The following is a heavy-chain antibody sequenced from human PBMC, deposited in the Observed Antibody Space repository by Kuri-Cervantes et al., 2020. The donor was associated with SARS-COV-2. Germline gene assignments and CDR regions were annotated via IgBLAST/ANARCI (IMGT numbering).Heavy chain of an antibody. CDR2: IYYSGST. CDR3: ARVRLCFDY. Sequence: GSLRLSCTVSGGSISSSSYYWGWIRQPPGKGLEWIGSIYYSGSTYYNPPLKSRVTISVGTSKNQFSLKLSSVTAADTAVYYCARVRLCFDYWGQGTLVTVSS. J-gene: IGHJ4*02. V-gene: IGHV4-39*01. CDR1: GGSISSSSYY. D-gene: IGHD3-16*01.